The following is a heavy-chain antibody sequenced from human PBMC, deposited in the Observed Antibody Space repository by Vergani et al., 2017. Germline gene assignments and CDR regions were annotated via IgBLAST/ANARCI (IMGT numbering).Heavy chain of an antibody. CDR2: ISSSSSYI. CDR1: GFTFSSYS. V-gene: IGHV3-21*01. CDR3: ARIGRWYYYDSSGYYSSDY. D-gene: IGHD3-22*01. J-gene: IGHJ4*02. Sequence: EVQLVESGGGLVKPGGSLRLSCAASGFTFSSYSMNWVRQAPGKGLEWVSSISSSSSYIYYADSVKGRFTISRDNAKNSLYLQMNSLRAEDTAVYYCARIGRWYYYDSSGYYSSDYWGQGTLVTVSS.